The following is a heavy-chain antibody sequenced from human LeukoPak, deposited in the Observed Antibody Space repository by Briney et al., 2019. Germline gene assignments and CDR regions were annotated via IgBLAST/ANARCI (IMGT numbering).Heavy chain of an antibody. V-gene: IGHV3-30*04. J-gene: IGHJ4*02. D-gene: IGHD2-8*01. CDR2: LAYDGTNQ. Sequence: PGGSLRLACATSGFTFNIYAMHWVRHAPGKGLEWVALLAYDGTNQYYADSVKGRFTIYRDNSKNTVYLQMKNLRPEDAAVYYCAKGGPLGDTNRFDQWGQGTLVSVSS. CDR1: GFTFNIYA. CDR3: AKGGPLGDTNRFDQ.